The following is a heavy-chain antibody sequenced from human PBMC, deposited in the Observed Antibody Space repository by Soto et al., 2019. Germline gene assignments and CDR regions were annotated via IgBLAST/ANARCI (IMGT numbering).Heavy chain of an antibody. D-gene: IGHD6-6*01. CDR1: GGTFSSYA. CDR3: ARELGAARPYGMDV. CDR2: IIPIFGTA. V-gene: IGHV1-69*06. J-gene: IGHJ6*02. Sequence: ASVKVSCKASGGTFSSYAISWVRQAPGQGLEWMGGIIPIFGTANYAQKFQGRVTIAADKSTSTAYMELSSLRSEGTAVYYCARELGAARPYGMDVWGQGTTVTVSS.